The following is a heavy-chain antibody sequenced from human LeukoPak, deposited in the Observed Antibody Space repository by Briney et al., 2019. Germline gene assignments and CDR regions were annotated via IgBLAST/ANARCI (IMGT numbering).Heavy chain of an antibody. CDR2: IYSSGGT. CDR3: ARDLGYYYDATGDF. J-gene: IGHJ4*02. CDR1: GFTVSSEY. D-gene: IGHD3-22*01. V-gene: IGHV3-66*03. Sequence: GGSLRLSCAASGFTVSSEYMNWVRQAPGKGLEWVSIIYSSGGTYYADSVKGRFTISRDNSRNTLYLQMNSLRPEDTAVYYCARDLGYYYDATGDFWGQGTLVTVSS.